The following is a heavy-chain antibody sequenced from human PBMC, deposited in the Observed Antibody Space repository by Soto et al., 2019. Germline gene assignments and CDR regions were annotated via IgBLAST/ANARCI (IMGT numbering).Heavy chain of an antibody. D-gene: IGHD3-10*01. Sequence: VSGPTLVNPTQALTLTCTFSGFSLSTSGVGVGWIRQPPGKALEWLALIYWNDDKRYSPSLKSRLTITKDTSKNQVVLTMTNMDPVDTATYYCALITYYYGSGSYWDDAFDIWGQGTMGTVSS. V-gene: IGHV2-5*01. CDR3: ALITYYYGSGSYWDDAFDI. CDR1: GFSLSTSGVG. CDR2: IYWNDDK. J-gene: IGHJ3*02.